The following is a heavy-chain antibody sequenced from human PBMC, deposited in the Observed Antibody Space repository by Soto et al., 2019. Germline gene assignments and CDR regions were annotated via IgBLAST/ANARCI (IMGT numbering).Heavy chain of an antibody. CDR3: ATERPIVLVPAAMRGHNWFDP. V-gene: IGHV3-23*01. CDR2: ISGSGGST. CDR1: GFTFSSYA. Sequence: HPVGSLRLSCAASGFTFSSYAMSWVRQAPGKGLEWVSAISGSGGSTYYADSVKGRFTISRDNSKNTLYLQMNSLRAEDTAVYYCATERPIVLVPAAMRGHNWFDPWGQGTLVTVPQ. D-gene: IGHD2-2*01. J-gene: IGHJ5*02.